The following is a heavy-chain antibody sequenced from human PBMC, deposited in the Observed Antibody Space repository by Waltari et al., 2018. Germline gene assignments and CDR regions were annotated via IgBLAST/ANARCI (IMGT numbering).Heavy chain of an antibody. Sequence: QVQLVQSGAEVKKPGSSVTVSCKASGGTFSSYAISWVRQAPDQGLEWMGRIIPILGKANYAQKFQGRVTITADESTSTAYMELSSLRSEDTAVYYCASEYGSGSYYTSENFDYWGQGTLVTVSS. D-gene: IGHD3-10*01. J-gene: IGHJ4*02. CDR2: IIPILGKA. CDR3: ASEYGSGSYYTSENFDY. CDR1: GGTFSSYA. V-gene: IGHV1-69*15.